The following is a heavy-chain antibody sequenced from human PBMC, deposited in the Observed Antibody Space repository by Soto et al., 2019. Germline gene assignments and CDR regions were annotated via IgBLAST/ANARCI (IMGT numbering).Heavy chain of an antibody. CDR3: TTENYDFWSGYYIAASDYYYYMDV. CDR2: IKSKTDGGTT. V-gene: IGHV3-15*01. Sequence: GGSLRLSCAASGFTFSNAWMSWVRQAPGKGLEWVGRIKSKTDGGTTDYAAPVKGRFTISRDDLKNTLYLQMNSLKTEDTAVYYCTTENYDFWSGYYIAASDYYYYMDVWGKGTTVTVSS. J-gene: IGHJ6*03. D-gene: IGHD3-3*01. CDR1: GFTFSNAW.